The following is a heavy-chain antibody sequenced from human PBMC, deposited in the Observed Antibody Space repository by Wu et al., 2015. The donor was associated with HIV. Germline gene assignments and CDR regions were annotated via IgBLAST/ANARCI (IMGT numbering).Heavy chain of an antibody. D-gene: IGHD5-18*01. Sequence: QVQLVQSGAELRKPGASVKVSCKASGYSFNTYGINWVRQAPGQGLEWMGWISANNGNTESTQRLQGRVTMTTDTSTSTAYLEVKSLRSDDTAVYYCARGGYKYGTHLQLWGQGTLVIVSS. CDR3: ARGGYKYGTHLQL. CDR1: GYSFNTYG. J-gene: IGHJ1*01. CDR2: ISANNGNT. V-gene: IGHV1-18*01.